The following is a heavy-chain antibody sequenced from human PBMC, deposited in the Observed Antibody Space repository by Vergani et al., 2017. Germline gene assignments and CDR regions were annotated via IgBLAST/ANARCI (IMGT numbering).Heavy chain of an antibody. Sequence: QVQLVQSGAEVKKPGASVKVSCKASGYTFTSYAMHWVRQAPGQRLEWMGWINAGNGNTNYAQKLQGRVTMTTDTSTSTAYMELRSLRSDDTAVYYCARVICSGGSCYYYYYYMDVWGKGTTVTVSS. D-gene: IGHD2-15*01. V-gene: IGHV1-3*01. CDR1: GYTFTSYA. J-gene: IGHJ6*03. CDR3: ARVICSGGSCYYYYYYMDV. CDR2: INAGNGNT.